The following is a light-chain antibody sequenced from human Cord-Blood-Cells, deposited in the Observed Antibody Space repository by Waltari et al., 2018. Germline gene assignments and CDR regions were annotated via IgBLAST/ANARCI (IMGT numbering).Light chain of an antibody. V-gene: IGKV3-20*01. CDR1: QSVSISY. CDR2: GAS. Sequence: ESVLTQSPGTLSLSPRETATLSCRASQSVSISYLAWYQQKPGQAPRLLIYGASSRATGIPDRFSGSGSGTDFTLTISRLEPEDFAVYYCQQYGSSPLTFGGGTKVEIK. J-gene: IGKJ4*01. CDR3: QQYGSSPLT.